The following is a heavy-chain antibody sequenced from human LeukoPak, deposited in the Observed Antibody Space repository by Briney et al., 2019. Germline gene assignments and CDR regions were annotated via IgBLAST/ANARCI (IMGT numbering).Heavy chain of an antibody. J-gene: IGHJ4*02. CDR1: GFTFSSYS. V-gene: IGHV3-21*01. Sequence: PGGSLRLSCAASGFTFSSYSMNWVRQAPGKGLEWVSSISSSSSYIYYADSVKGRFTISRDNAKNSLYLQMNSLRAEDTAVYYCAKDDPMVVAATWWGQGTLVTVSS. CDR2: ISSSSSYI. CDR3: AKDDPMVVAATW. D-gene: IGHD2-15*01.